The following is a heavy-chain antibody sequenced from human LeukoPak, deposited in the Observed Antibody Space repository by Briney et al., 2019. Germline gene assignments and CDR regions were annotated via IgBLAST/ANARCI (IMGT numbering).Heavy chain of an antibody. CDR1: GFTVSSNY. Sequence: AGGSLRLSCGASGFTVSSNYMSWVRQAPGKGLEWVSVIYSGGSTYYADSVKGRFTISRDNSKNTLYLQMNSLRAEDTAVYYCARTLRGGFGESDYWGQGTLVTVSS. D-gene: IGHD3-10*01. CDR3: ARTLRGGFGESDY. J-gene: IGHJ4*02. V-gene: IGHV3-53*01. CDR2: IYSGGST.